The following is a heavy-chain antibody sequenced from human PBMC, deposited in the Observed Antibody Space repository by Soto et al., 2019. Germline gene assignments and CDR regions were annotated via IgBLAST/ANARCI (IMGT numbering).Heavy chain of an antibody. CDR2: IYYSGST. Sequence: QVQLQESGPGLVKPSQTLSLTCTVSGGSISSGGYYWSWIRQHPGKGLEWIGYIYYSGSTYYNPSLKSRVTIPVDTSKNQFSLKLSSVTAADTAVYYCARALVSGYDFFPLRFDPWGQGTLVTVSS. V-gene: IGHV4-31*03. D-gene: IGHD5-12*01. CDR3: ARALVSGYDFFPLRFDP. J-gene: IGHJ5*02. CDR1: GGSISSGGYY.